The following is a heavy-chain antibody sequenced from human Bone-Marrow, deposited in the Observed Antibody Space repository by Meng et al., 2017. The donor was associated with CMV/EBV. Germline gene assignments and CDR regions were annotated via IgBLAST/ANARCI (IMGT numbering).Heavy chain of an antibody. CDR3: AVLSSHYSSSWYEYFDY. CDR2: IVVGSGNT. Sequence: SVKVSCKASGFTFTSSAVQWVRQARGQRLEWIGWIVVGSGNTNYAQKFQERVTITRDMSTSTAYMALSSLRSEDTAVYYCAVLSSHYSSSWYEYFDYWGQGTLVTVSS. V-gene: IGHV1-58*01. J-gene: IGHJ4*02. D-gene: IGHD6-13*01. CDR1: GFTFTSSA.